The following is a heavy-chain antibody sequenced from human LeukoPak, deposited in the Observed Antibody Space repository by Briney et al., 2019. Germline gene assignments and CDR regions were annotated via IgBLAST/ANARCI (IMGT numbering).Heavy chain of an antibody. CDR1: GFTFSSYG. V-gene: IGHV3-30*18. J-gene: IGHJ4*02. CDR2: ISYDGSNK. Sequence: GRSLRLSCAASGFTFSSYGMHWVRQAPGKGLEWVAVISYDGSNKYYADYVKGRFTISRDNSKNTLYLQMNSLRAEDTAVYYCAKGYYYDSSGYPDYWGQGTLVTVSS. D-gene: IGHD3-22*01. CDR3: AKGYYYDSSGYPDY.